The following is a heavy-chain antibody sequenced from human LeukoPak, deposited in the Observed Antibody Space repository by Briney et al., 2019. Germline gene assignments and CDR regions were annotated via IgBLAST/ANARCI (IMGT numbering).Heavy chain of an antibody. CDR1: GGSISSSIYY. J-gene: IGHJ5*02. CDR2: IYYGGST. V-gene: IGHV4-39*02. CDR3: ARDRGPDGWFAP. Sequence: SETLSLTCTVSGGSISSSIYYWGWIRQPPGKGLEWIGNIYYGGSTFYNPSLKSRVTISVNTTKNQVALKLSSVTAADTAVYYCARDRGPDGWFAPWGQGTLVSVSS.